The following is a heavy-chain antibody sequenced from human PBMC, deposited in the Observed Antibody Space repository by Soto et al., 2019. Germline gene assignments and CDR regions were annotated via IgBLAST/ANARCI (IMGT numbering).Heavy chain of an antibody. Sequence: QMQLVESGGGVVQPGRSLRLSCAASGFNFRSYGIYWVRQAPGKGLGWVALIWFDGSKKYYVDSVKGRFAVSRDNSKNTLYLQMNSLRVEDTAVYYCARDRLVPYGYGMDVWGQGTTVTVSS. CDR3: ARDRLVPYGYGMDV. D-gene: IGHD2-2*01. J-gene: IGHJ6*02. CDR2: IWFDGSKK. V-gene: IGHV3-33*01. CDR1: GFNFRSYG.